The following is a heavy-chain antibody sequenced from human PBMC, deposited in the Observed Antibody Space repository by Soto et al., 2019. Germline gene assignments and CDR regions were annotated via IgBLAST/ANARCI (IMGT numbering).Heavy chain of an antibody. Sequence: SETLSLTCAVSGGSISSGNWWIWVRQPPGKGLEWIGEIYHSGRTNYNQYIKSRVTISVDKSKNQFYMKLSYVNAADTAVYYCERDGIAVAGDWYYGMDVWGQGTTVTVSS. V-gene: IGHV4-4*02. J-gene: IGHJ6*02. CDR3: ERDGIAVAGDWYYGMDV. CDR2: IYHSGRT. CDR1: GGSISSGNW. D-gene: IGHD6-19*01.